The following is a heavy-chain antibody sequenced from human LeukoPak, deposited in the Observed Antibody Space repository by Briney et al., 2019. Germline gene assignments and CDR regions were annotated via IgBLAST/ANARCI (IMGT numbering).Heavy chain of an antibody. CDR2: ISYDGSNK. J-gene: IGHJ4*02. CDR1: GFTFSSYG. Sequence: PGGSLRLSCAASGFTFSSYGMHWVRQAPGKGLEWVAVISYDGSNKYYADSVKGRFTISRDNSKNTLYLQMNSLRAEDTAVYYCAKPYSSGWYYLDYWGQGTLVTVSS. D-gene: IGHD6-19*01. V-gene: IGHV3-30*18. CDR3: AKPYSSGWYYLDY.